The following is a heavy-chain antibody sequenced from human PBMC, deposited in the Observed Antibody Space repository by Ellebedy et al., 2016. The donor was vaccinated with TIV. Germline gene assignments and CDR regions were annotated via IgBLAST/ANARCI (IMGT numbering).Heavy chain of an antibody. CDR2: ISGSGNNA. V-gene: IGHV3-23*01. J-gene: IGHJ4*02. CDR1: GFTFSTYA. Sequence: GESLKISCAASGFTFSTYAMSWVRQAPGKGLEWVSAISGSGNNAYYADSVKGRFAISRDNSKDTLYLQMNSLRADDTAVYYCAKDRHCSGGGCQPGPLDCWGQGALVTASS. CDR3: AKDRHCSGGGCQPGPLDC. D-gene: IGHD2-15*01.